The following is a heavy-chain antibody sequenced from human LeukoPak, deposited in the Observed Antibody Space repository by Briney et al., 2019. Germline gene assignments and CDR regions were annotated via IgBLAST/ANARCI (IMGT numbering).Heavy chain of an antibody. V-gene: IGHV3-7*03. CDR3: ARGGGLDV. D-gene: IGHD3-16*01. Sequence: GGSLRLSCAASGFTFSSYWMNWARQAPGRGLEWVASINHNGNANYYVDSVKGRFTISRDNAKNSLYLQMSNLRAEDTAVYFCARGGGLDVWGQGATVTVSS. CDR1: GFTFSSYW. CDR2: INHNGNAN. J-gene: IGHJ6*02.